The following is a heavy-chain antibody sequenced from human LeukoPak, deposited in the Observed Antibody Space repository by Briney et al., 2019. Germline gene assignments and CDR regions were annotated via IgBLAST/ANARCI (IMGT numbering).Heavy chain of an antibody. CDR1: GFTFSSYW. D-gene: IGHD1-26*01. J-gene: IGHJ3*02. CDR3: ARLSGSYADYAFDI. Sequence: GGSLRLSCAASGFTFSSYWMSWVRQAPGKGLEWVANIKQEGSEKYYVDSVKGRFTISRDNAKNSLYLQMNSLRAEDTAVYYCARLSGSYADYAFDIWGQGTMVTVSS. CDR2: IKQEGSEK. V-gene: IGHV3-7*01.